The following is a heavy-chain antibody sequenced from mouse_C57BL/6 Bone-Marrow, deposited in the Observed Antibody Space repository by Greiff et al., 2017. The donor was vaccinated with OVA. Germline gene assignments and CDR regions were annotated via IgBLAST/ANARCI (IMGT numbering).Heavy chain of an antibody. Sequence: QVQLQQPGAELVKPGASVQLSCKASGYTFTSYWMHWVKQRPGQGLEWIGMIHPNSGRTNYNEKFKCKATLTVDKASSTASMQLSSLTSEDSAVYYCASNYCDYWGQGTTLTVSS. CDR3: ASNYCDY. CDR1: GYTFTSYW. V-gene: IGHV1-64*01. CDR2: IHPNSGRT. J-gene: IGHJ2*01.